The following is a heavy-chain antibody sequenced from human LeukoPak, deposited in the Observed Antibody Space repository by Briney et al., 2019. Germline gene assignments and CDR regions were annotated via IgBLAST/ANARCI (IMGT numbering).Heavy chain of an antibody. Sequence: ASVKVSCKASGYTFTSYDINWVRQATGQGLEWMGWMSPNSGNTGYAQKFQGRVTMTRNTSISTAYMELSSLRSEDTAVYYCARFPYSGYDLDFDYWGQGTLVTVSS. CDR1: GYTFTSYD. CDR2: MSPNSGNT. CDR3: ARFPYSGYDLDFDY. J-gene: IGHJ4*02. V-gene: IGHV1-8*01. D-gene: IGHD5-12*01.